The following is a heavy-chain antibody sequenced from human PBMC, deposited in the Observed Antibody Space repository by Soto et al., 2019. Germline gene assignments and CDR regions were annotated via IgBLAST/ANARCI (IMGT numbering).Heavy chain of an antibody. Sequence: PGESLKISCKGSGYTFTDYWIGWVRQLPGKGLEWMGIIYPGDSDTRYSPSFQGHVTITADKSISTAYLQWSSLKASDTAMYYCARFRSEMATSCFDYWGQGTLVTVSS. J-gene: IGHJ4*02. D-gene: IGHD5-12*01. V-gene: IGHV5-51*01. CDR3: ARFRSEMATSCFDY. CDR2: IYPGDSDT. CDR1: GYTFTDYW.